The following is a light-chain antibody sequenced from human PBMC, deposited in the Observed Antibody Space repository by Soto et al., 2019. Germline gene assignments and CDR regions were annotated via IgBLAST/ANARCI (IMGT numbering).Light chain of an antibody. CDR2: EVS. Sequence: QSVLTQPASVSGSPGQSITISCTGSSSDVGGYKYVSWYQQYPGKAPKLMIYEVSNRPSGVSNRFSGSKSGNTASLTISGIQAEDEADYYCSSYTSSRTAVFGGGTKLTVL. V-gene: IGLV2-14*01. CDR1: SSDVGGYKY. CDR3: SSYTSSRTAV. J-gene: IGLJ2*01.